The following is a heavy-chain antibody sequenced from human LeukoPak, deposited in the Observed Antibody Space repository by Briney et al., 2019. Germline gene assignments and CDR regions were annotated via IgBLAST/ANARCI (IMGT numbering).Heavy chain of an antibody. CDR3: ATERSSGSYLPRH. V-gene: IGHV5-51*01. Sequence: GESLKISCKGSGYSFTSYWIGWVRQMPGKGLEWMGIIYPGDSDTRYSPSFQGQVTISADKSISTAYLRWSSLKASDTAMYYCATERSSGSYLPRHWGQGTLVTVSS. D-gene: IGHD3-22*01. J-gene: IGHJ4*02. CDR1: GYSFTSYW. CDR2: IYPGDSDT.